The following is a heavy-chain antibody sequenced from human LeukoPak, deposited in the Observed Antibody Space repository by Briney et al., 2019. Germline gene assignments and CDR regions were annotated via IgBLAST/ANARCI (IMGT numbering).Heavy chain of an antibody. CDR1: GFSFSDYS. CDR3: ARVKGSGSYYPTDY. Sequence: GGSLRLSCAASGFSFSDYSMNWVRQAPGKGLEWVSSISTTTTKVYYADSVKGRFTISRDNSKNTLYLQMNSLRAEDTAVYYCARVKGSGSYYPTDYWGQGTLVTVSS. CDR2: ISTTTTKV. V-gene: IGHV3-21*01. D-gene: IGHD3-10*01. J-gene: IGHJ4*02.